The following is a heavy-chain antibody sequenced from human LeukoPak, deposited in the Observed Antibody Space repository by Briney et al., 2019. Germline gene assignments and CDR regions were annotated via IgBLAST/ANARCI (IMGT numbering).Heavy chain of an antibody. CDR1: GGSISSSSYY. CDR3: ARGASIAAADN. J-gene: IGHJ4*02. V-gene: IGHV4-39*01. CDR2: IYYSGST. D-gene: IGHD6-13*01. Sequence: KPSETLSLTCTVSGGSISSSSYYWGWIRQPPGKGLEWIGNIYYSGSTYYNPSLKSRVTISVDTSKNQFSLKLSSVTAADTAVYYCARGASIAAADNWGQGTLVTVSS.